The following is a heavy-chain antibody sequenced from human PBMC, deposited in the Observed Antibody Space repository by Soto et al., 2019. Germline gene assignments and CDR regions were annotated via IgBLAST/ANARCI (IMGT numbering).Heavy chain of an antibody. J-gene: IGHJ4*02. Sequence: SETLPLPGTVSGGSISSYYCSWIRQPAGKGLEWIGRIYTSGSTNYNPSLKSRVTMSVDTSKNQFSLKLSSVTAADTAVYYCARDLIAAAGNLAFDYFGQGTLVTVYS. D-gene: IGHD6-13*01. CDR2: IYTSGST. CDR3: ARDLIAAAGNLAFDY. V-gene: IGHV4-4*07. CDR1: GGSISSYY.